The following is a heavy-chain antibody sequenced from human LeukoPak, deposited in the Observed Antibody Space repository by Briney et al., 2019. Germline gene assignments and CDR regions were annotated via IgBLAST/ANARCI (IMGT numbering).Heavy chain of an antibody. J-gene: IGHJ5*02. CDR2: INPNGGTT. CDR3: ARDHSIDDKAWWFAP. Sequence: ASVKVSCKTSRYTSTRDWMQWVRQAPGQGLEWMGIINPNGGTTIYAPRFQGRVTVSRDTSSNTVYMELSSLRSDDTAVYFCARDHSIDDKAWWFAPWGQGTLVTVSS. V-gene: IGHV1-46*01. CDR1: RYTSTRDW. D-gene: IGHD3-9*01.